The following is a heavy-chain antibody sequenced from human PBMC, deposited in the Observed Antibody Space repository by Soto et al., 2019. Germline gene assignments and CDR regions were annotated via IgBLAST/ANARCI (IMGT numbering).Heavy chain of an antibody. Sequence: QVQLVESGGGVVQPGRSLRLSCAASGFTFSSYGMHWVRQAPGKGLEWVAVISHDGSNKYYADSVKGRFTISRDNSKNTLYLQMNSLRAEDTSVYYCAKDLGAWGQGTLVTVSS. CDR3: AKDLGA. J-gene: IGHJ5*02. V-gene: IGHV3-30*18. CDR2: ISHDGSNK. CDR1: GFTFSSYG.